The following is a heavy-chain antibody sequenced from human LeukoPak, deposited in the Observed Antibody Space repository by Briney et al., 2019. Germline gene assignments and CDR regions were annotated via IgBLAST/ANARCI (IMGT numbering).Heavy chain of an antibody. CDR1: GFTFSSYA. CDR3: ARARVTQAEFDY. V-gene: IGHV3-30*04. CDR2: ISYDGSNK. D-gene: IGHD4-23*01. J-gene: IGHJ4*02. Sequence: GGSLRLSCAASGFTFSSYAMHWVRQAPGKGLEWVVVISYDGSNKYYADSVKGRFTISRDNSKNTLYLQMNSLRAEDTAVYYCARARVTQAEFDYWGQGTLVTVSS.